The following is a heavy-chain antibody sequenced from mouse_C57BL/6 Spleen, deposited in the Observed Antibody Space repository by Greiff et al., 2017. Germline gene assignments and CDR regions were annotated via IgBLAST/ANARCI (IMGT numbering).Heavy chain of an antibody. CDR2: INPRNGGT. V-gene: IGHV1-53*01. D-gene: IGHD1-1*02. CDR1: GYTFTSYW. J-gene: IGHJ2*01. Sequence: QVQLQQPGTELVKPGASVKLSCKASGYTFTSYWMNWVKQRPGQGLEWIGNINPRNGGTNYNEKFKSQDTLTVDKSSSTAYMQLSSLTSEDSAVYYCASGRRWYGEEYFDYWGQGTTLTVSS. CDR3: ASGRRWYGEEYFDY.